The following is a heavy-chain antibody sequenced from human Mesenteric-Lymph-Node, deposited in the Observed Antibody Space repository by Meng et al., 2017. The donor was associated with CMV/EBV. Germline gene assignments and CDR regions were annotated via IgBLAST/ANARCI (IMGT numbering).Heavy chain of an antibody. V-gene: IGHV3-7*01. Sequence: GESLKISCVASGFTFNNYCMRWVRRQAPGKGLEWVANIKQDGSEKYYMDSVKGRFTISRDNAKNSLFLQMDSLRAEDTAVYYCARALSTSRTSPMGYWGQGTLVTVSS. D-gene: IGHD2-2*01. CDR3: ARALSTSRTSPMGY. CDR2: IKQDGSEK. CDR1: GFTFNNYC. J-gene: IGHJ4*02.